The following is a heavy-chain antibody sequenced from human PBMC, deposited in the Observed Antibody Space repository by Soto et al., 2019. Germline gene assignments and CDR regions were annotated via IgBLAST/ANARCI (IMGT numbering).Heavy chain of an antibody. D-gene: IGHD6-19*01. CDR3: ARTCIAVAGTKGKDDCNYYYGMDV. Sequence: ASVKVSCKASGYTFTGYYMHWVRQAPGQGLEWMGWINPNSGGTNYAQKFQGRVTMTRDTSISTAYMELSRLRSDDTAVYYCARTCIAVAGTKGKDDCNYYYGMDVWGQGTTVTVSS. J-gene: IGHJ6*02. V-gene: IGHV1-2*02. CDR2: INPNSGGT. CDR1: GYTFTGYY.